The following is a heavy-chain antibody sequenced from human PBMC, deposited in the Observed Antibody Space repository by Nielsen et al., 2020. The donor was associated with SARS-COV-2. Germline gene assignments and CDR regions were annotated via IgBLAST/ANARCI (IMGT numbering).Heavy chain of an antibody. CDR3: VREWGY. CDR1: GFMFSNDW. V-gene: IGHV3-7*01. Sequence: GGSLRLSCAASGFMFSNDWMSWVRLAPGKGLEWVANIKRDGSEKHYVDSVKGRFTVSRDNAKNSLFLQMNSVRADDTAVYYCVREWGYWGLGTLVTVSS. D-gene: IGHD1-26*01. J-gene: IGHJ4*02. CDR2: IKRDGSEK.